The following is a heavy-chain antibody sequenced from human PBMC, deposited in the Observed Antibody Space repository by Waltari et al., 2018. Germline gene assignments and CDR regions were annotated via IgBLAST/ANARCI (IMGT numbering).Heavy chain of an antibody. Sequence: QVQLQESGPGLVKPSDTLSLTCAVSGYSISSSNWWGWIRQPPGKGLEWIGYIYYSGSTYYNPSFQGQVTISADKSISTAYLQWSSLKASDTAMYYCARQMGYGSGTPRGAFDIWGQGTMVTVSS. CDR1: GYSISSSNW. CDR2: IYYSGST. D-gene: IGHD3-10*01. V-gene: IGHV4-28*01. CDR3: ARQMGYGSGTPRGAFDI. J-gene: IGHJ3*02.